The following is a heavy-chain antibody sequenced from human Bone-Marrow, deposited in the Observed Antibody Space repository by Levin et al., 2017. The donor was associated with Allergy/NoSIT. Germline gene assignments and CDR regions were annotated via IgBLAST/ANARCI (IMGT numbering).Heavy chain of an antibody. D-gene: IGHD6-19*01. V-gene: IGHV4-59*01. CDR3: ARDSFERALSSGWPEYFQH. CDR1: GGSISSYY. J-gene: IGHJ1*01. CDR2: IYYSGST. Sequence: SCTVSGGSISSYYWSWIRQPPGKGLEWIGYIYYSGSTNYNPSLKSRVTISVDTSKNQFSLKLSSVTAADTAVYYCARDSFERALSSGWPEYFQHWGQGTLVTVSS.